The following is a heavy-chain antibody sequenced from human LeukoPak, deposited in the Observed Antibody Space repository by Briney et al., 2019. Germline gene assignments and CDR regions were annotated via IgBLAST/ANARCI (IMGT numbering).Heavy chain of an antibody. V-gene: IGHV3-23*01. J-gene: IGHJ4*02. CDR3: ARDPTVTTGSFDY. D-gene: IGHD4-17*01. CDR2: ISGSGGST. CDR1: GFTFSSYA. Sequence: GGSLRLSCAASGFTFSSYAMSWVRQAPGKGLEWVSAISGSGGSTYYADSVKGRFTISRDNAKNTLYLQMNSLRAEDTAVYYCARDPTVTTGSFDYWGQGTLVTVSS.